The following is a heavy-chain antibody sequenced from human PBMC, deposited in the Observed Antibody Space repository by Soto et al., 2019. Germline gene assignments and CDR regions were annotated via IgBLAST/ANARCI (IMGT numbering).Heavy chain of an antibody. J-gene: IGHJ4*02. V-gene: IGHV3-23*01. Sequence: GRSLRLSCAASGFTFSTYAMSWVRQAPGKELECVSLIGRSGASSYYADSVLCRFSISRDNDKNTLYLQMNTLRGQDTAVYSCAKFMKIPSGGATAMSLDNWGQGPLGTVSS. D-gene: IGHD3-16*01. CDR1: GFTFSTYA. CDR3: AKFMKIPSGGATAMSLDN. CDR2: IGRSGASS.